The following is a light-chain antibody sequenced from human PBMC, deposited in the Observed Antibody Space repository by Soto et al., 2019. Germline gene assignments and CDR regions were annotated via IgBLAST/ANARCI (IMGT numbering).Light chain of an antibody. J-gene: IGLJ1*01. CDR3: SSFTGFSTV. CDR2: EDT. CDR1: SSDIGASNF. Sequence: PPSAPGSPGQSVTISCTGTSSDIGASNFVSWYQQHPGKAPKLVIYEDTKRPSGVPDRFSGSKFGNTASLTVSGLQTEDEADYYCSSFTGFSTVFGSGTKVTVL. V-gene: IGLV2-8*01.